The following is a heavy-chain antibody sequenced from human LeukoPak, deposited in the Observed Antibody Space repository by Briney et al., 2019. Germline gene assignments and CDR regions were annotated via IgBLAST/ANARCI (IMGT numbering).Heavy chain of an antibody. D-gene: IGHD6-6*01. CDR3: AKETSSSFDY. CDR2: ISNSGGST. CDR1: GFTFSSYA. V-gene: IGHV3-23*01. Sequence: GGSLRLSCAASGFTFSSYAMNWVRQAPGKGLEWVSGISNSGGSTYYADSVKGRFTISRDNSKDTLYLQMNSLRAEDTAVYYCAKETSSSFDYWGQGTLVTVSS. J-gene: IGHJ4*02.